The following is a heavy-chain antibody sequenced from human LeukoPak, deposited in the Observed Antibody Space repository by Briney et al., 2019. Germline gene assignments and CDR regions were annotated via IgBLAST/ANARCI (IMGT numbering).Heavy chain of an antibody. CDR3: ARGGTMIVVLTQLDY. Sequence: PSETLSLTCTVSGGSISSSSYYWGWIRQPPGKGLEWIGSIYYSGSTYYNPSLKSRVTISVDTPKNQFSLNLRSVTAADTAVYYCARGGTMIVVLTQLDYWGQGTLVTVSS. CDR2: IYYSGST. V-gene: IGHV4-39*07. J-gene: IGHJ4*02. CDR1: GGSISSSSYY. D-gene: IGHD3-22*01.